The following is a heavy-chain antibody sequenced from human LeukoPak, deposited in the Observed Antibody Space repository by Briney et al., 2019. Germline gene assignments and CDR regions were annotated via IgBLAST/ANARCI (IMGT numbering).Heavy chain of an antibody. D-gene: IGHD3-9*01. Sequence: ASVKVSCKASGYTFTSYDINWVRQATGQGLEWMGWMNPNSGNTGYAQKFQGRVTMTRNTSISTAYMELSSLRSEDTAVYYCARGLRHFDWLLSPLDYWGQGTLVTVSS. J-gene: IGHJ4*02. CDR2: MNPNSGNT. CDR3: ARGLRHFDWLLSPLDY. V-gene: IGHV1-8*01. CDR1: GYTFTSYD.